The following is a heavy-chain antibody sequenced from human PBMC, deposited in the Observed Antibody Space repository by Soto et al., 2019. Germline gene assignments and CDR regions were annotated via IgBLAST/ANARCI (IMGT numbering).Heavy chain of an antibody. CDR2: ISWDGGST. J-gene: IGHJ6*02. Sequence: GGSLRLSCEASGFTFDDYTMHWVRQAPGKGLEWVSLISWDGGSTYYADSVKGRFTISRDNSKNSLYLQMNSLRTEDTALYYCAKDIKNIRSSGWYSRLVSGDYYYGMDVWGQGTTVTVSS. CDR1: GFTFDDYT. CDR3: AKDIKNIRSSGWYSRLVSGDYYYGMDV. V-gene: IGHV3-43*01. D-gene: IGHD6-19*01.